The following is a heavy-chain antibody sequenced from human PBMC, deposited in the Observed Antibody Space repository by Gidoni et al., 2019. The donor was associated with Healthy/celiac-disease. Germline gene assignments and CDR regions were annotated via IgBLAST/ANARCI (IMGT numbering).Heavy chain of an antibody. D-gene: IGHD7-27*01. CDR2: INHSGST. CDR1: GGSFSGSY. V-gene: IGHV4-34*01. Sequence: QVQLQQCGAGLLKPSETLSLTCAVYGGSFSGSYWSWIRQPPGKGLEWNGEINHSGSTNYNPSLKRRVTISVDTSKNQFSLKLSSVTAADTAVYYCARATGDRDFDYWGQGTLVTVSS. CDR3: ARATGDRDFDY. J-gene: IGHJ4*02.